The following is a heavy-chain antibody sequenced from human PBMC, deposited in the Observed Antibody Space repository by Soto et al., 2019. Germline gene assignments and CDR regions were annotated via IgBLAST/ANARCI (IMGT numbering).Heavy chain of an antibody. Sequence: GGSLRLSCAASGFTFSSYAMHWVRQAPGKGLEWVAVISYDGSNKYYADSVKGRFTISRDNSKNTLYLQMNSLRAEDTAVYYCARGPSYYFAYWGQGTLVTVSS. CDR3: ARGPSYYFAY. CDR2: ISYDGSNK. CDR1: GFTFSSYA. J-gene: IGHJ4*02. V-gene: IGHV3-30-3*01.